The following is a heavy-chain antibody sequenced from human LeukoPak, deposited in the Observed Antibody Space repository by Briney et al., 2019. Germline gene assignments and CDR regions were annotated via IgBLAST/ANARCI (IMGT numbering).Heavy chain of an antibody. Sequence: GGSLRLSCAASGFTFSDYYMSWIRQAPGKGLEWVSAISGSGGSTYYADSVKGRFTISRDNSKNTLYLQMNSLRAEDTAVYYCASPYYYGSGPLYGMDVWGQGTTVTVSS. CDR3: ASPYYYGSGPLYGMDV. D-gene: IGHD3-10*01. CDR1: GFTFSDYY. J-gene: IGHJ6*02. CDR2: ISGSGGST. V-gene: IGHV3-23*01.